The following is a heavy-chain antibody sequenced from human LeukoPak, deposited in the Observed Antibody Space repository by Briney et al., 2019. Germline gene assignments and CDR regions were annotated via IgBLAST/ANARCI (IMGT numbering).Heavy chain of an antibody. J-gene: IGHJ3*02. CDR3: ARGMRIWMLQDAFDI. V-gene: IGHV1-18*01. D-gene: IGHD3-16*01. CDR2: ISAYNGNT. CDR1: GYTFTSYG. Sequence: ASVKVSCKASGYTFTSYGISWVRQAPGQGLEWMGWISAYNGNTNYAQKLQGRVTMTTDTSTSTAYMELRSLRSDDTAVYYCARGMRIWMLQDAFDIWGQGTMVTVSS.